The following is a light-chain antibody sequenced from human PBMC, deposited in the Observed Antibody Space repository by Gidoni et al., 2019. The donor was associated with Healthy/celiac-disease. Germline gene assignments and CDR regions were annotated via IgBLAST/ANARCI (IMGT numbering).Light chain of an antibody. V-gene: IGLV1-40*01. J-gene: IGLJ3*02. CDR1: SSNIGAGYD. CDR2: GNS. Sequence: QSVLTQPPSVSAAPGPRVTISCTGSSSNIGAGYDVHWYQQLPGTAPKLLIYGNSNRPSGVPDRFSGSKSGTSASLAITGLQAEDEADYYCQSYDSSLSGAWVFGGGTKLTVL. CDR3: QSYDSSLSGAWV.